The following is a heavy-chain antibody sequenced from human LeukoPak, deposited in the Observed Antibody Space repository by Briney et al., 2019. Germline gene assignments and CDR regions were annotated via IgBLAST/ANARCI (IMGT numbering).Heavy chain of an antibody. J-gene: IGHJ6*03. CDR3: ARGALLWRDYYYYYYMDV. D-gene: IGHD1-26*01. CDR1: GYTFTGYY. V-gene: IGHV1-2*02. CDR2: INPNSGGT. Sequence: ASVEVSCKASGYTFTGYYMHWVRQAPGQGLEWMGWINPNSGGTNYAQKFQGRVTMTRDTSISTAYMELSRLRSDDTAVYYCARGALLWRDYYYYYYMDVWGKGTTVTVSS.